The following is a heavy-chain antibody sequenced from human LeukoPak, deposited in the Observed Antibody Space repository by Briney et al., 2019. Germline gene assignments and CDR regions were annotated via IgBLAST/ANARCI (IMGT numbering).Heavy chain of an antibody. D-gene: IGHD4-17*01. CDR3: AREYGDYAYYFDY. CDR2: INPNSGGT. J-gene: IGHJ4*02. Sequence: ASVKVSRKASGYTFTGCYMHWVRQAPGQGLEWMGWINPNSGGTNYAQKFQGRVTMTRDSSISTAYMELSRLRSDDTAVYYCAREYGDYAYYFDYWGQGTLVTVSS. CDR1: GYTFTGCY. V-gene: IGHV1-2*02.